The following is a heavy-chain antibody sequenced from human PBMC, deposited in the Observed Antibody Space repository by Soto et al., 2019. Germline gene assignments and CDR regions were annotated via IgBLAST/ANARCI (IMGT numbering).Heavy chain of an antibody. CDR3: ARHTWTIRAGFDY. Sequence: QVQLQESGPGLVKPSETLSLTCTVSGGSISSYYWDWIRQPPGKGLEWIGYTHYRGNTNYHPSPKGRVTISLDTSRNEFSLNLSAVTAADTAVYYCARHTWTIRAGFDYWGQGALVTVSS. D-gene: IGHD3-3*02. CDR1: GGSISSYY. CDR2: THYRGNT. J-gene: IGHJ4*02. V-gene: IGHV4-59*12.